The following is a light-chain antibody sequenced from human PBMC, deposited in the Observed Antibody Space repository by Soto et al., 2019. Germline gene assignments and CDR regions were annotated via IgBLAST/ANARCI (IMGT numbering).Light chain of an antibody. V-gene: IGKV1-5*01. J-gene: IGKJ1*01. CDR2: DAS. CDR3: QQCNSYPWT. Sequence: IQSRSSLSPLKVARVTVTFRASQGISRWLAWYQQKSGKAPKFLIYDASSLESGVPSRFSGSGSGTEFTLTISTLQPEDFATYYCQQCNSYPWTFGQGTKVDIK. CDR1: QGISRW.